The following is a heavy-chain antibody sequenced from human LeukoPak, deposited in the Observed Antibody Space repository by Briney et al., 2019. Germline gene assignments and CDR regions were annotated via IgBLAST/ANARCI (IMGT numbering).Heavy chain of an antibody. CDR1: GFTFGDYA. CDR3: ARDLTSSSTAYFQH. D-gene: IGHD6-6*01. CDR2: MSSSSRYI. Sequence: GGSLRLSCTASGFTFGDYAMSWVRQAPGKGLEWVSSMSSSSRYIYYADSVKGRFTISRDNAKNSLYLQMNSLRAEDTAVYYCARDLTSSSTAYFQHWGQGSLVTVSS. V-gene: IGHV3-21*01. J-gene: IGHJ1*01.